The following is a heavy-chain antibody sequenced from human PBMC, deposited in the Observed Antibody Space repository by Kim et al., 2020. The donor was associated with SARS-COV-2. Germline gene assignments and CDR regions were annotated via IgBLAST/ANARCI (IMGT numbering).Heavy chain of an antibody. J-gene: IGHJ6*02. CDR2: IYYSGST. Sequence: SETLSLTCTVSGGSISSSSYYWGWIRQPPGKGLEWIGSIYYSGSTYYNPSLKSRVTISVDTSKNQFSLKLSSVTAADTAVYYCARIVVAGLYYYYYYGMDVWGQGTTVTVSS. D-gene: IGHD6-19*01. CDR3: ARIVVAGLYYYYYYGMDV. CDR1: GGSISSSSYY. V-gene: IGHV4-39*01.